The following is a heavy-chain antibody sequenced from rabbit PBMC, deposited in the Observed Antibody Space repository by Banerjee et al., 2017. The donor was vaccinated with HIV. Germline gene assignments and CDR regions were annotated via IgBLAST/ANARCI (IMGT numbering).Heavy chain of an antibody. V-gene: IGHV1S40*01. CDR2: MDNGSSGDT. D-gene: IGHD5-1*01. J-gene: IGHJ4*01. CDR1: GFSFSRSYD. CDR3: ASWYGTYDAFNL. Sequence: QSLEESGGDLVKPEASLTLTCTASGFSFSRSYDMCWVRQAPGKGLEWIACMDNGSSGDTYYASWAKGRFTISKTSSATVTLQMTSLTAADTATYFCASWYGTYDAFNLWGPGTLVTVS.